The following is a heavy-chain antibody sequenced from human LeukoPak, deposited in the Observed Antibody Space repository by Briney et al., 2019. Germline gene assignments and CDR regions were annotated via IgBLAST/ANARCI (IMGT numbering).Heavy chain of an antibody. Sequence: ASVKVSCKASGYTFTNYGISWVRQAPGQGLEWMGWISAYNGNTDYAQKLQGRVTMTTDTSTSTAYMELRSLTSDDTAVYYCARVGAYCTSTSCLDYWGQGTLVTVSS. CDR3: ARVGAYCTSTSCLDY. CDR2: ISAYNGNT. V-gene: IGHV1-18*01. CDR1: GYTFTNYG. D-gene: IGHD2-2*01. J-gene: IGHJ4*02.